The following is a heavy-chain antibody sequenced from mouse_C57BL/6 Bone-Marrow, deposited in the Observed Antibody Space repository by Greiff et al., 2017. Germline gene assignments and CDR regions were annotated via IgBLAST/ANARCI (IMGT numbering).Heavy chain of an antibody. CDR2: VNPGSGGT. Sequence: VQLQQSGAELVRPGTSVKVSCKASGYAFTNYLIEWVKQRPGQGLEWIGVVNPGSGGTNYNEKFKGKATLTADKSSSTAYMQLSSLTSEDSAVYFCARQLLPYAMDYWGQGTSVTVSS. CDR1: GYAFTNYL. D-gene: IGHD2-12*01. V-gene: IGHV1-54*01. J-gene: IGHJ4*01. CDR3: ARQLLPYAMDY.